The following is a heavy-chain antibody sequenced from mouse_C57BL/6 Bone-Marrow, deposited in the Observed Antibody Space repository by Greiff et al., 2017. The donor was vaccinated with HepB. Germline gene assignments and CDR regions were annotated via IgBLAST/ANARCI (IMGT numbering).Heavy chain of an antibody. CDR2: IYPRSGNT. CDR3: ARSLHYYAMDD. D-gene: IGHD2-1*01. V-gene: IGHV1-81*01. CDR1: GYTFTSYG. J-gene: IGHJ4*01. Sequence: QVQLKQSGAELARPGASVKLSCKASGYTFTSYGISWVKQRTGQGLEWIGEIYPRSGNTYYNEKFKGKATLTADKSSSTAYMELRSLTSEDSAVYFCARSLHYYAMDDWGQGTSVTVSS.